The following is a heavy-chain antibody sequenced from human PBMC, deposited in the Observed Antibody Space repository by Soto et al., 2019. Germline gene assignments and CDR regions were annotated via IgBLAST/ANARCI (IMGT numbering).Heavy chain of an antibody. CDR1: GDAFTSCA. CDR3: ARENILPRAFDI. Sequence: SVKVSCEACGDAFTSCARQWVRQAPGQRLEWMGWVNAGNGNTKYSQKFQGRVTITRDTSASTAYMELSSLRSEDTAVYYCARENILPRAFDIWGQGTMVTVSS. V-gene: IGHV1-3*01. D-gene: IGHD3-9*01. CDR2: VNAGNGNT. J-gene: IGHJ3*02.